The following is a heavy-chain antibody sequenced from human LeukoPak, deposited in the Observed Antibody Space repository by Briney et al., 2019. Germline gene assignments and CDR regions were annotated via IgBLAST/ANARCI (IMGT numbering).Heavy chain of an antibody. D-gene: IGHD3-9*01. CDR3: ARSHTLRYFDWLLYSN. V-gene: IGHV4-34*01. CDR2: INHSGST. J-gene: IGHJ3*01. Sequence: SETLSLTCAVYGGSFSGYYWSWIRQPPGKGLEWIGEINHSGSTNYNPSLKSRVTISVDTSKNQFSLKLSSVPAADTAVYYCARSHTLRYFDWLLYSNWGQGTMVTVSS. CDR1: GGSFSGYY.